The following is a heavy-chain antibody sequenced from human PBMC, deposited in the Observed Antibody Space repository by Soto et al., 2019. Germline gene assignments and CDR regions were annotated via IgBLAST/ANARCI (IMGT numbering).Heavy chain of an antibody. V-gene: IGHV1-18*01. D-gene: IGHD6-19*01. CDR1: GYTFTSYG. J-gene: IGHJ4*02. CDR3: ARDSSGRAIFDS. CDR2: TSAYMVT. Sequence: QVQLVQSGGEVKKPGASVKVSCGASGYTFTSYGISWVRQAPGQGLEWLGWTSAYMVTNYAQKFQGRITMTTDTSTSTAYMELRSLRFDDTAVYYCARDSSGRAIFDSWGQGTLVTVSS.